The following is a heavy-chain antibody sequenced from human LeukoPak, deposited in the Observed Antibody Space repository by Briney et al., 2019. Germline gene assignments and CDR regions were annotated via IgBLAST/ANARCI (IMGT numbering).Heavy chain of an antibody. CDR1: GFTFSSYW. Sequence: GGSLRLSCAASGFTFSSYWMSWVRQAPGKGLEWVANIKQDGSEKYYVDSVKGRFTISRDNAKNSLYLQMNSLRAEDTAVYYCARKSFRGFSRNFDAFDIWGQGTMVTVSS. CDR2: IKQDGSEK. D-gene: IGHD1-14*01. CDR3: ARKSFRGFSRNFDAFDI. V-gene: IGHV3-7*01. J-gene: IGHJ3*02.